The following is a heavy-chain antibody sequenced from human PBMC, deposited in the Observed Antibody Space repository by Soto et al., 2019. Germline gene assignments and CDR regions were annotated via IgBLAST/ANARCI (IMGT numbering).Heavy chain of an antibody. J-gene: IGHJ4*02. CDR3: AKKGYYYDSSGYYYYFDY. V-gene: IGHV4-39*02. D-gene: IGHD3-22*01. Sequence: SETLSLTCTVSGGSINSNNYYWAWIRQPPGKGLAWIASIYYDGSTYYNPSLKSRVSISVDTSKNHFSLKLSSVTAADTAVYYCAKKGYYYDSSGYYYYFDYWGQGTLVTVSS. CDR1: GGSINSNNYY. CDR2: IYYDGST.